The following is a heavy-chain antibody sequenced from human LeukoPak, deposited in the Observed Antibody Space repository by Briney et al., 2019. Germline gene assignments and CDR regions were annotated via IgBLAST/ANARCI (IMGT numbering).Heavy chain of an antibody. CDR1: GHTFTGYF. CDR3: ARAQSLTAPAGTFANS. D-gene: IGHD6-13*01. CDR2: INPNSGGT. Sequence: EASVKVSCKASGHTFTGYFLHWVRRAPGQGFEWMGWINPNSGGTYCTQRFQGRVTMTRDTSISTAYMELSSLRSDDTAVYYCARAQSLTAPAGTFANSWGQGTLVTVSS. V-gene: IGHV1-2*02. J-gene: IGHJ4*02.